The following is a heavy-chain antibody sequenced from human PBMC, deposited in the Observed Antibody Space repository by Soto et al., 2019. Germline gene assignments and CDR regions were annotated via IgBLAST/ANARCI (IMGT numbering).Heavy chain of an antibody. D-gene: IGHD3-10*01. CDR1: GFTFSTYT. CDR3: ARVGYYYGLDY. V-gene: IGHV3-48*02. J-gene: IGHJ4*02. CDR2: ISSNGSTT. Sequence: GGSLRLSCEASGFTFSTYTMNWVRQAPGKGLEWVSYISSNGSTTYYADSVKGRFTISRDNAKNSLYLQMNRLRDEDTAVYYCARVGYYYGLDYWGQGTLVTVSS.